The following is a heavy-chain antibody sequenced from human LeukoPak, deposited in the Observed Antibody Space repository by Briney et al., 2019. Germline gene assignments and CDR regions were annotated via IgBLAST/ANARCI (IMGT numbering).Heavy chain of an antibody. Sequence: GGSLRLSCAASGFTFSSYAMSWVRQAPGKGLEWVSAVSGSGGSTYYADSVKGRFTISRDNSKNTLYLQMNSLRAEDTAVYYCAKVLRYFDWLSVFDYWGQGTLVTVSS. CDR3: AKVLRYFDWLSVFDY. J-gene: IGHJ4*02. CDR1: GFTFSSYA. CDR2: VSGSGGST. D-gene: IGHD3-9*01. V-gene: IGHV3-23*01.